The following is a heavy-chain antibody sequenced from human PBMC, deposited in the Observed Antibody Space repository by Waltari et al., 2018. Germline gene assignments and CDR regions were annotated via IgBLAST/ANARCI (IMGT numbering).Heavy chain of an antibody. CDR1: GGSFSGYY. D-gene: IGHD2-15*01. CDR3: ARWAGYCSGGSCRRWFDP. CDR2: INHSGST. V-gene: IGHV4-34*01. Sequence: QVQLQQWGAGLLKPSETLSLTCAVYGGSFSGYYWSWIRQPPGKGLEWIGEINHSGSTNYNPSRKSRVTISVDTSKNQFSLKLSSVTAADTAVYYCARWAGYCSGGSCRRWFDPWGQGTLVTVSS. J-gene: IGHJ5*02.